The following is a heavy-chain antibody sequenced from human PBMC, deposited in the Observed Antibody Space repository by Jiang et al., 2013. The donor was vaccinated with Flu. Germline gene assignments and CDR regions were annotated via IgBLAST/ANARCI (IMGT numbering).Heavy chain of an antibody. CDR3: ARQGPSVSAYYFDC. CDR1: GGSISSSSYY. CDR2: IYSGGNT. D-gene: IGHD5/OR15-5a*01. V-gene: IGHV4-39*01. Sequence: SGPGLVKPSETLSLTCTVSGGSISSSSYYWGWIRQPPGKGLEWIGSIYSGGNTYYNPSLKSRVTMSVDTSKNQFSLKLSSVTATDTAAYYCARQGPSVSAYYFDCWGQGTLVTVSS. J-gene: IGHJ4*02.